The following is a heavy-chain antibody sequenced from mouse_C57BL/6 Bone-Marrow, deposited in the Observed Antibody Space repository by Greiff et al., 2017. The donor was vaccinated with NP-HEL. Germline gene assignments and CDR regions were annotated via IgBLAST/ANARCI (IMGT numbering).Heavy chain of an antibody. CDR2: IYYSGTI. CDR3: ARERRYSSSYDYAMDY. Sequence: VQLKESGPGLVKPSQTVFLTCTVTGISITTGNYRWSWIRQFPGNKLEWIGSIYYSGTITYNPSLTSRTTITRHTPKYQFFLEMKTSTAEDTATYNCARERRYSSSYDYAMDYWGQGTSGTVSS. V-gene: IGHV3-5*01. J-gene: IGHJ4*01. CDR1: GISITTGNYR. D-gene: IGHD1-1*01.